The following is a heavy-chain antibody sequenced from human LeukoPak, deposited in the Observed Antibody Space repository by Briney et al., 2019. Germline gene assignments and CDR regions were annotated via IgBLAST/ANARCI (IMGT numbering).Heavy chain of an antibody. V-gene: IGHV1-2*02. CDR2: INSKNGDT. CDR1: GYTFDDEY. CDR3: ARRVQKLVGTNWFDP. D-gene: IGHD1-26*01. Sequence: EASVKVSCKASGYTFDDEYIHWVRQAPGLGLEWMGWINSKNGDTNYAQKFQGRVTMTRDTSISTAYMELRRLKSDDSAVYYGARRVQKLVGTNWFDPWGQGTLVTVSS. J-gene: IGHJ5*02.